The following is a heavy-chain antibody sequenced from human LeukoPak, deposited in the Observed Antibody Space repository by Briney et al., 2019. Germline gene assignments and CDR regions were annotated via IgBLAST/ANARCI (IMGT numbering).Heavy chain of an antibody. D-gene: IGHD6-13*01. V-gene: IGHV4-39*01. CDR2: LYYSGGT. Sequence: PSETLSLTCTVSGGSISSSSYYWGWIRQPPGKGLEWIGSLYYSGGTYYNPSLKSRVTISVDTSKNQFSLKLSSVTAADTAVYSCARLVPYSSNWYFDYWGQGTLVTVSS. J-gene: IGHJ4*02. CDR1: GGSISSSSYY. CDR3: ARLVPYSSNWYFDY.